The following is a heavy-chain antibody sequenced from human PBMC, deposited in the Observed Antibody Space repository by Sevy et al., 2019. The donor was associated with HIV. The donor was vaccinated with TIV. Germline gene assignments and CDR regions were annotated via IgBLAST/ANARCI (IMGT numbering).Heavy chain of an antibody. V-gene: IGHV4-59*08. CDR2: IYYNGHI. J-gene: IGHJ4*02. D-gene: IGHD1-26*01. Sequence: SETLSLTCTVSGGSITSLYWNWIRQPPGKGLEWIANIYYNGHINYNPSLKSRVTLSLDTSKNQCSVRLSSVTAADTAMYYCAGENAWGRGYSWGQGTLVTVA. CDR1: GGSITSLY. CDR3: AGENAWGRGYS.